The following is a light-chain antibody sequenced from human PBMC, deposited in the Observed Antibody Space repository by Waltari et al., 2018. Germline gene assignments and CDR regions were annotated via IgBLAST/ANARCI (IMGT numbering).Light chain of an antibody. CDR1: QGISTY. Sequence: AIRMTQSPSSLSASTGDRVTITCRASQGISTYLAWYQQKPGKAPKLLIYGASTLQSGVPSRFSGSGSGTDFTLTISRLQSEDFATYYCQEYYSYPQITFGPGTKVDIK. CDR3: QEYYSYPQIT. V-gene: IGKV1-8*01. J-gene: IGKJ3*01. CDR2: GAS.